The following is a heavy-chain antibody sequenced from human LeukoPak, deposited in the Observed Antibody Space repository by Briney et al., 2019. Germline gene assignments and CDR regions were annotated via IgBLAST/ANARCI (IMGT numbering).Heavy chain of an antibody. Sequence: PGGSLRLSCAASGFIFSSYSMNWVRQAPGKGLEWVSSISSSSTYIYYADSVKGRFTISRDNAKNSLYLQMNSLRGEDPAFYYCARGGSCGRDCHLDWFDPWGQGPLVTVSS. V-gene: IGHV3-21*01. D-gene: IGHD2-21*02. J-gene: IGHJ5*02. CDR1: GFIFSSYS. CDR2: ISSSSTYI. CDR3: ARGGSCGRDCHLDWFDP.